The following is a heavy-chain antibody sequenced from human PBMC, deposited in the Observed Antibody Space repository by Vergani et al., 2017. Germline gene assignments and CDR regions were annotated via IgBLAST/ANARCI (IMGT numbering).Heavy chain of an antibody. CDR3: SAQTQSCHDY. J-gene: IGHJ4*02. V-gene: IGHV3-73*01. Sequence: EVQLMESGGGWAQPGGSLRLSCAASGFTFRNYAMTWVRQAPGKGLEWLGHIRRRSEHYATAYGPSLIGRATISRDDSTNTAYLQLSSLGTDDTAIYFCSAQTQSCHDYWGQGTLVAVSS. CDR2: IRRRSEHYAT. D-gene: IGHD3-10*01. CDR1: GFTFRNYA.